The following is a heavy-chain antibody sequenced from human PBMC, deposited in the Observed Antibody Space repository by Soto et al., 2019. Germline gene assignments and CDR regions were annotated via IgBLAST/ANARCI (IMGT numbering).Heavy chain of an antibody. CDR1: GFTFSSYG. D-gene: IGHD2-8*01. Sequence: PGGSLRLSCAASGFTFSSYGMHWVRQAPGKGLGWVAVISYDGSNKYYADSVKGRFTISRDNSKNTLYLQMNSLRAEDTAVYYCAKGYCTNGVCYDFDYWGQGTLVTVSS. V-gene: IGHV3-30*18. J-gene: IGHJ4*02. CDR2: ISYDGSNK. CDR3: AKGYCTNGVCYDFDY.